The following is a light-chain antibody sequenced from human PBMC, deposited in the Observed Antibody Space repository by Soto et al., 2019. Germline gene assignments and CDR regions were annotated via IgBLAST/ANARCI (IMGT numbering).Light chain of an antibody. CDR2: DAS. J-gene: IGKJ3*01. Sequence: DIQMTQSPSSLSASVGDRVTITCQAGQDISNYLNWYQQKPGKAPKLLIYDASNLETGVASRFRGSGSGTDFTFTISSLQPEDIATYYCQQYDNLPPFTFGPGTKVDIK. V-gene: IGKV1-33*01. CDR1: QDISNY. CDR3: QQYDNLPPFT.